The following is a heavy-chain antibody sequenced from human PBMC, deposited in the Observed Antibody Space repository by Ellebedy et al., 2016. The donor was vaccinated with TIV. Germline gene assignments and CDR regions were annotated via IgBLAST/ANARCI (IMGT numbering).Heavy chain of an antibody. CDR1: GFTFSRCW. CDR3: ARDYLALRYFDWQNNYYFDL. Sequence: GESLKISCAASGFTFSRCWMSWVRQAPGKGLEWVASIKQDGDEKHYVESVKGRFTVSRDNVRDSFYLQMNSLRAEDTAMYFCARDYLALRYFDWQNNYYFDLWGRGALVTVSS. J-gene: IGHJ2*01. CDR2: IKQDGDEK. V-gene: IGHV3-7*01. D-gene: IGHD3-9*01.